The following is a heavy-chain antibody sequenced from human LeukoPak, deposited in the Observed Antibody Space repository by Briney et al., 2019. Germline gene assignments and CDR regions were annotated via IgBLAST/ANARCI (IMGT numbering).Heavy chain of an antibody. V-gene: IGHV3-30*18. J-gene: IGHJ4*02. CDR3: AKVSRYPLDAFDI. D-gene: IGHD3-16*01. CDR2: ISYDGSNK. CDR1: GFTFSSYG. Sequence: PGRSLRLSCAASGFTFSSYGMHWVRQAPGKGLEWVAVISYDGSNKYYADSVKGRFTISRDNSKNTLYLQMNSLRAEDTAVYYCAKVSRYPLDAFDIWGQGTLVTVSS.